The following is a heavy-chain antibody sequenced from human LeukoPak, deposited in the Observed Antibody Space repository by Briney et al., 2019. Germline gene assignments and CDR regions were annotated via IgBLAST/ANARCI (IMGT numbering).Heavy chain of an antibody. J-gene: IGHJ3*02. Sequence: KPSETLSLTCTVSGYSISSGYYWGWIRQPPGKGLEWIGSIYHSGSTYYNPSLKSRVTISVVTSKNQFSLKLSSVTAADTAVYYCARLPDWYEGAFDIWGQGTMVTVSS. CDR1: GYSISSGYY. D-gene: IGHD1-1*01. CDR2: IYHSGST. V-gene: IGHV4-38-2*02. CDR3: ARLPDWYEGAFDI.